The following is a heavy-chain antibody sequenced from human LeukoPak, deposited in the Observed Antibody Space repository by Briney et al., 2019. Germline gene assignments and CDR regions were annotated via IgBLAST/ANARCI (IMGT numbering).Heavy chain of an antibody. V-gene: IGHV3-21*04. Sequence: PGGSLRLSCAASGFTFSNYNMNWVRQTPGKGLEWVSSITRGSIYTFYADSVKGRFTISRDNAKNSLSLQMNSLRAEDTAVYYCAKDRGGKRPNWFDPWGQGTLVTVSS. CDR3: AKDRGGKRPNWFDP. J-gene: IGHJ5*02. D-gene: IGHD1-1*01. CDR2: ITRGSIYT. CDR1: GFTFSNYN.